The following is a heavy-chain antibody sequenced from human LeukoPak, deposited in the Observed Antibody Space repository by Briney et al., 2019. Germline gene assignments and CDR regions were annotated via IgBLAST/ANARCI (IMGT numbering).Heavy chain of an antibody. D-gene: IGHD2-21*02. J-gene: IGHJ4*02. V-gene: IGHV3-23*01. CDR3: AKDTASHCGGDCYSSYYFDY. Sequence: PGGSLRLSCAASGFTFSSYAMSWVRQAPGKGLEGVSAISGSGGSTYYADSVKGRFTISRDNSKNPLYLQMTSLRAEDTAVYYCAKDTASHCGGDCYSSYYFDYWGQGTLVTVSS. CDR2: ISGSGGST. CDR1: GFTFSSYA.